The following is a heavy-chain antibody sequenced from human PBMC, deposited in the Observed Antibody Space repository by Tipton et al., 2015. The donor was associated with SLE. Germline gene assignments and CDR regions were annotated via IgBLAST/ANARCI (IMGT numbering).Heavy chain of an antibody. CDR2: IYYSGST. J-gene: IGHJ4*02. CDR3: ARLGSRPYNSGWYS. D-gene: IGHD6-19*01. Sequence: TLSLTCTVSGASISSYSWSWIRQPPGKGLEWMGYIYYSGSTNYNPSLKSRVTISVDTSKNQFSLKLSSVTAADTAVYYCARLGSRPYNSGWYSWGQGALVTVSS. V-gene: IGHV4-59*08. CDR1: GASISSYS.